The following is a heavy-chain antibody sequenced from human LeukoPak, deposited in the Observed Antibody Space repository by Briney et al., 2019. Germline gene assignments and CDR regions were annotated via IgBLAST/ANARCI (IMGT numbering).Heavy chain of an antibody. CDR2: IYYSGGT. CDR3: ARKDYYMDV. J-gene: IGHJ6*03. Sequence: SETLSLTCTVSGGSISSYYWSWIRQPPGKGLEWIWYIYYSGGTNYNPAPKSRVTLSVDTYKNQLSLKLSSVTAADTAVYYCARKDYYMDVWGKGTTVTVSS. V-gene: IGHV4-59*01. CDR1: GGSISSYY.